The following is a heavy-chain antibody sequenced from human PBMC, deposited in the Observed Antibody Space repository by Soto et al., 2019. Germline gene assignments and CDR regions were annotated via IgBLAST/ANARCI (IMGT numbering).Heavy chain of an antibody. Sequence: SVKVSCKASGYTFTGYHMHWVRQAPGQGLEWMGGIIPISGTANYAQKFQGRVTITADESTSTAYMELSSLRSEDTAVYYCAREGQQLSNPRYFDLWGRGTLVTVSS. J-gene: IGHJ2*01. CDR1: GYTFTGYH. CDR2: IIPISGTA. D-gene: IGHD6-13*01. CDR3: AREGQQLSNPRYFDL. V-gene: IGHV1-69*13.